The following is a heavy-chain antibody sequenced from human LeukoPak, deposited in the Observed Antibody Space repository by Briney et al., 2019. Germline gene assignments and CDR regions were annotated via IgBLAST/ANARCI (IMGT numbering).Heavy chain of an antibody. J-gene: IGHJ4*02. CDR2: ISGGGSST. V-gene: IGHV3-23*01. Sequence: GGPLRLSCAASGFTFSSYAMSWVRQAPGEGLEWVSGISGGGSSTYYADSVKGRFTISRDNSKNTLYLQVNSLRADDTAVYYCAKMDFGSGSYYILNSPDYWGQGTLVTVSS. CDR3: AKMDFGSGSYYILNSPDY. CDR1: GFTFSSYA. D-gene: IGHD3-10*01.